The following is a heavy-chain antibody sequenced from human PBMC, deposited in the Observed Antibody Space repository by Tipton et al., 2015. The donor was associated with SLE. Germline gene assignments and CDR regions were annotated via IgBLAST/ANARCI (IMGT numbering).Heavy chain of an antibody. CDR2: MQNSGDS. J-gene: IGHJ4*02. CDR1: GISISTHY. CDR3: ARDIEAPGDFLYFDY. Sequence: TLSLTCKVSGISISTHYWSCIRQPPGKGLEWIGQMQNSGDSTYNPSLKSRVTMSVDTSKNHFSLKLTSVIAADTAVYYCARDIEAPGDFLYFDYWGQGILVTVSS. D-gene: IGHD7-27*01. V-gene: IGHV4-59*11.